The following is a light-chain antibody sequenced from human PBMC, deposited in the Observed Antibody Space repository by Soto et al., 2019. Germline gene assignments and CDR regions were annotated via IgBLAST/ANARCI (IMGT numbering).Light chain of an antibody. CDR1: SSNIGAGYD. V-gene: IGLV1-40*01. CDR2: GNS. Sequence: QSVLTQPPSVSGAPGQRVTISCTGSSSNIGAGYDVYWFQQFPGTAPKLLIYGNSNRPSGVPDRFSGSKSGTSASLAITGRQAEDEADYYCQSYDSSLRGVFGGGTKLTVL. J-gene: IGLJ2*01. CDR3: QSYDSSLRGV.